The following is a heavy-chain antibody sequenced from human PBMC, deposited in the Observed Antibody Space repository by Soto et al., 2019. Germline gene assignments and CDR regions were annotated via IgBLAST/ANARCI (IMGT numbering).Heavy chain of an antibody. Sequence: XGSLRLSCAASGFTFTRYSMNWVRQAPGKGLEWVSSISSTTNYIYYADSMKGRFTVSRDNAKNSVYLEMNSLSAEDTAVYYCARESEDLTSNFDYWGQGTLVTVSS. CDR2: ISSTTNYI. CDR3: ARESEDLTSNFDY. J-gene: IGHJ4*02. CDR1: GFTFTRYS. V-gene: IGHV3-21*01.